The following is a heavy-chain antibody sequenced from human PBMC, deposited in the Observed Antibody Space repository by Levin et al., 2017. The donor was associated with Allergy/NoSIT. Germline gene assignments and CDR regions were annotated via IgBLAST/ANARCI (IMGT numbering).Heavy chain of an antibody. V-gene: IGHV4-34*01. CDR3: AREEWELRRNWYFDL. Sequence: GGSLSGSYWNWIRQSPGKGPEWIGEIKHSGSTNYNPSLKSRITMSVDRSKNQFSLELNDVTAADTAVYYCAREEWELRRNWYFDLWGRGTLVTVSS. CDR2: IKHSGST. CDR1: GGSLSGSY. D-gene: IGHD1-26*01. J-gene: IGHJ2*01.